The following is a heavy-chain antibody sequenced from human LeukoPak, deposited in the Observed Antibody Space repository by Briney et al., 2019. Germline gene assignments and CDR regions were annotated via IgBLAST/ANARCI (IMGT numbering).Heavy chain of an antibody. V-gene: IGHV3-33*01. CDR1: GFTFSSYG. J-gene: IGHJ4*02. CDR3: ASNYDSSGNAGY. D-gene: IGHD3-22*01. Sequence: PGRSLRLSCAASGFTFSSYGMHWVRQAPGKGLEWVAVIWYDGSNKYYADSVKGRFTISRDNPKNTLYLQMNSLRAEDTAVYYCASNYDSSGNAGYWGQGTLVTVSS. CDR2: IWYDGSNK.